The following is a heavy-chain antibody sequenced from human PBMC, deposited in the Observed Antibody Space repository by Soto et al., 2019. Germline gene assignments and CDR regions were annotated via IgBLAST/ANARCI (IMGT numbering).Heavy chain of an antibody. D-gene: IGHD4-17*01. CDR1: GFTFSSYA. CDR3: AKVNGDYYYYGMDV. CDR2: ISGSGGST. J-gene: IGHJ6*02. Sequence: EVQLLESGGGLVQPGGSLRLSCAASGFTFSSYAMSWVRQAPGQGLEWVSAISGSGGSTYYADSVKGRFTISRDNSKNTLYLQMNSLRAEDTAVYYCAKVNGDYYYYGMDVWGQGTTVTVSS. V-gene: IGHV3-23*01.